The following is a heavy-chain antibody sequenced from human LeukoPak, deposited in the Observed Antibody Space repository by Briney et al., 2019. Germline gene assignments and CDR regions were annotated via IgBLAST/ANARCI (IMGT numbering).Heavy chain of an antibody. CDR3: ARIRGTARGSAPGYYYYYMDV. D-gene: IGHD1-14*01. V-gene: IGHV4-34*01. CDR1: GGSFSGYY. CDR2: INHSGST. J-gene: IGHJ6*03. Sequence: PSETLSLTCAVYGGSFSGYYWSWIRQPPGKGLEWIGVINHSGSTNYNPSLKSRVTISVDTSKNQFSLKLSSVTAADTAVYYCARIRGTARGSAPGYYYYYMDVWGKGTTVTISS.